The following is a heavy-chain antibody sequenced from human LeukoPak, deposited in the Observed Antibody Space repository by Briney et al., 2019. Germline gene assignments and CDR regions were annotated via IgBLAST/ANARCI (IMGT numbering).Heavy chain of an antibody. Sequence: SETLSLTCTVSGGSISSSSYYWAWIRQPPGTGLEWIGSIYYSGSTYYNPSLKSRVTISVDTSKNQFSLKLSSVTAADTAVYYCARLSGYSYGYYYGMDVWGQGTTVTVSS. CDR2: IYYSGST. D-gene: IGHD5-18*01. V-gene: IGHV4-39*07. J-gene: IGHJ6*02. CDR1: GGSISSSSYY. CDR3: ARLSGYSYGYYYGMDV.